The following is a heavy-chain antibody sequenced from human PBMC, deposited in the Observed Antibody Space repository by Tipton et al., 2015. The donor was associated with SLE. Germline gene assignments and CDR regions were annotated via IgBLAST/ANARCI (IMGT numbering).Heavy chain of an antibody. V-gene: IGHV1-69*06. D-gene: IGHD3-10*01. CDR3: ARWMGVTMVRGVMDFDI. Sequence: QLVQSGAEVKKPGSSVKVSCKASGGTFSSYTISWVRQAPGQGLEWMGGIIPIFGTANYAQKFQGRVTITADKSTSTAYMELSSLRSEDTAVYYCARWMGVTMVRGVMDFDIWGQGAMVTVSS. J-gene: IGHJ3*02. CDR1: GGTFSSYT. CDR2: IIPIFGTA.